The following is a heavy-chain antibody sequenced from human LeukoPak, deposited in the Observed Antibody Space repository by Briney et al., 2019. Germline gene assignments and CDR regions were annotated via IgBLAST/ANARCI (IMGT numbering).Heavy chain of an antibody. CDR2: ISYDGSDK. CDR3: AKSGYSSSWYIGMDV. CDR1: GFTFSSYG. J-gene: IGHJ6*02. V-gene: IGHV3-30*18. D-gene: IGHD6-13*01. Sequence: GGSLRLSCAASGFTFSSYGMHWVRQAPGKGLEWVAVISYDGSDKYYADSVKGRSTISRDNSKNTLYLQMNSLRAEETAVYYCAKSGYSSSWYIGMDVWGQGTTVTVSS.